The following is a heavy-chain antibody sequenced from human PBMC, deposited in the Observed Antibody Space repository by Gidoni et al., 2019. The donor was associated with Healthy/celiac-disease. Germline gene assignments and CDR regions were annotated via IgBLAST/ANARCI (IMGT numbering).Heavy chain of an antibody. D-gene: IGHD3-22*01. J-gene: IGHJ4*02. Sequence: QVQLVESGGGLVKPGGSVRRSCAAYGFTFSDYYMSWIRQAPGKGLEWISYISSSSIYTNYADSVKGRFTISRDNAKNSLYLQMNSLRAEDTAVYYCARDRATTMIVGGDFDYWGQGTLVTVSS. CDR3: ARDRATTMIVGGDFDY. CDR2: ISSSSIYT. V-gene: IGHV3-11*05. CDR1: GFTFSDYY.